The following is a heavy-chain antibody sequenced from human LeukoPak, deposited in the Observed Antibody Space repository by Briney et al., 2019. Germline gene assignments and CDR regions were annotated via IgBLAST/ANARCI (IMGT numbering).Heavy chain of an antibody. Sequence: PGGSLRLSCAASGFTFSSYEMNWVRQAPGKGLEWVSYISSSGSTIYYADSVKGRFTISRDNAENSLYLQMNSLRAEDTAVYYCARIGGSSGSSGFDYWGRGTLVTVSS. CDR3: ARIGGSSGSSGFDY. CDR2: ISSSGSTI. CDR1: GFTFSSYE. J-gene: IGHJ4*02. D-gene: IGHD3-10*01. V-gene: IGHV3-48*03.